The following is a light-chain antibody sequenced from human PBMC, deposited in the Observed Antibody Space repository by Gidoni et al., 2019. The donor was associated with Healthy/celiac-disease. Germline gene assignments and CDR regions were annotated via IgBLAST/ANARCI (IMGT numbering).Light chain of an antibody. V-gene: IGKV3-20*01. Sequence: EIVLTQTPGTLSLSPGERATLSCRASQRVSSSYLAWYQQKPCQAPRLLIYGASSRATGTPDRFRGSGSGTGFNLTISRLGPEDFAVYYCQQYGSSPRTFGQGTQVEIK. CDR3: QQYGSSPRT. CDR1: QRVSSSY. J-gene: IGKJ1*01. CDR2: GAS.